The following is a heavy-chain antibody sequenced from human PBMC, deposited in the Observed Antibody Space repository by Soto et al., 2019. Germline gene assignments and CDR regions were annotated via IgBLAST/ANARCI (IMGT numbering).Heavy chain of an antibody. V-gene: IGHV3-30*18. CDR2: ISYDGSNK. Sequence: GESLKISCAASGFTFSSYGMHWVRQAPGKGLEWVAVISYDGSNKYYADSVKGRFTISRDNSKNTLYLQMNSLRAEDTAVYYCAKDLTEYSSSSWGSSSWYAYYYYGMDVWGQGTTVTVSS. CDR1: GFTFSSYG. CDR3: AKDLTEYSSSSWGSSSWYAYYYYGMDV. D-gene: IGHD6-6*01. J-gene: IGHJ6*02.